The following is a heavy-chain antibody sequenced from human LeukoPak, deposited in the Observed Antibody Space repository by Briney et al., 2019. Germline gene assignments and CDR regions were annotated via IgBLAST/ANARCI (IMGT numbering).Heavy chain of an antibody. J-gene: IGHJ4*02. CDR2: IYYSGTT. CDR1: GGSISSSSYY. D-gene: IGHD6-13*01. Sequence: KPSETLSLTCTVSGGSISSSSYYWGWIRQPPGKGLEWIGSIYYSGTTYYNPSLKSRVTISVDTSKNQFSLKVSSVTAADTAVYYCARHGQQQRYYFDYWGQGTLVTVSS. CDR3: ARHGQQQRYYFDY. V-gene: IGHV4-39*01.